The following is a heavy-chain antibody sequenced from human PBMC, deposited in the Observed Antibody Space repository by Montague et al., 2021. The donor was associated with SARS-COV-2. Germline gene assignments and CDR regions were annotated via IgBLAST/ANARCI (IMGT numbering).Heavy chain of an antibody. CDR2: IYYSGST. CDR3: ARVHYYTGYVDS. CDR1: GGSMRDYY. Sequence: SETLSLTCSVSGGSMRDYYWSWIRQPPGEGLEWIGYIYYSGSTDXNPSLNSRVTLSIDTSKNQFSLNLSSVTAADTAFYYCARVHYYTGYVDSWGQGTLVSVSS. D-gene: IGHD3-22*01. V-gene: IGHV4-59*01. J-gene: IGHJ4*02.